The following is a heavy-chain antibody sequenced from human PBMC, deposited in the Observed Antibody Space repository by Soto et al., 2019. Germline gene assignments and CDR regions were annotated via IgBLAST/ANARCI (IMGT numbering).Heavy chain of an antibody. CDR1: GFALTTSGVG. J-gene: IGHJ4*02. Sequence: QITLKESGPTLVKPTQTLTLTCTFSGFALTTSGVGVGWIRQPPGKALEWLALIYWDDDKRYSPSLKSRLTITKDTYKNQVDLTVTNMDPVDTATYYCAHRLTRYTWNYGLFDDWGQGTLVTVSS. CDR2: IYWDDDK. V-gene: IGHV2-5*02. D-gene: IGHD1-7*01. CDR3: AHRLTRYTWNYGLFDD.